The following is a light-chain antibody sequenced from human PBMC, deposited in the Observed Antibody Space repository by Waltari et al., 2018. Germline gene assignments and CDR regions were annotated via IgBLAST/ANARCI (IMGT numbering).Light chain of an antibody. CDR1: KLGEQH. J-gene: IGLJ2*01. Sequence: SYELTQSPSVSVSPGQTASLTCSGDKLGEQHVSWYQLRPGQSPLLVISHDNKRPSGIPERFSGSNSGNTATLTISGTQSMDEADYYCQAWDNSVVFGGGTKLTVL. V-gene: IGLV3-1*01. CDR2: HDN. CDR3: QAWDNSVV.